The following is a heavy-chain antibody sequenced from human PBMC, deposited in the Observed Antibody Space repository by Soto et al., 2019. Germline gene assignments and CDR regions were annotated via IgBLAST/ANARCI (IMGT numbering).Heavy chain of an antibody. D-gene: IGHD6-6*01. V-gene: IGHV3-48*01. J-gene: IGHJ4*02. CDR3: ARDLTRFEYSSSSVTAEN. CDR1: GFTFSSYS. CDR2: ISSSSSTI. Sequence: PGGSLRLSCAASGFTFSSYSMNWVRQAPGKGLEWVSYISSSSSTIYYADSVKGRFTISRDNAKNSLYLQMNSLRAEDTAVYYCARDLTRFEYSSSSVTAENWGQGTLVTVSS.